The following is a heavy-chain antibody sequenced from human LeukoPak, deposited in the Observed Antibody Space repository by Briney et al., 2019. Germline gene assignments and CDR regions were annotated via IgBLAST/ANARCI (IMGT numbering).Heavy chain of an antibody. V-gene: IGHV1-69*01. Sequence: ASVKVSCKASGGTFSSYAISWVRQAPGQGLEWMGGIIPIFGTANYAQKFQGRVTITADESTSTAYMELSSPRSEDSAVYYCASHCTNGVCYPYYMDVWGKGTTVTVSS. J-gene: IGHJ6*03. D-gene: IGHD2-8*01. CDR1: GGTFSSYA. CDR3: ASHCTNGVCYPYYMDV. CDR2: IIPIFGTA.